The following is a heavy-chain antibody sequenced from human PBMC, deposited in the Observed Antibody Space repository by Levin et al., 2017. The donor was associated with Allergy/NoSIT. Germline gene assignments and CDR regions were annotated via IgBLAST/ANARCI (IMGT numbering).Heavy chain of an antibody. CDR3: ARVLDYYDSSGYSVDAFDI. CDR1: GFTFSDHF. Sequence: GGSLRLSCAASGFTFSDHFMEWVRQAPGQGLEWVGRIRKKPNSYSTTYAASVKGRFIISRDDSKNSVYLQMNSLKTEDTAVYYCARVLDYYDSSGYSVDAFDIWGQGTMVTVS. CDR2: IRKKPNSYST. J-gene: IGHJ3*02. V-gene: IGHV3-72*01. D-gene: IGHD3-22*01.